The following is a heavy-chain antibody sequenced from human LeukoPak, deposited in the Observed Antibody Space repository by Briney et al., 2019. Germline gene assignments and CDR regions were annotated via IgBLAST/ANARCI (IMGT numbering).Heavy chain of an antibody. D-gene: IGHD3-10*02. CDR2: IWYDGSNK. CDR1: GFTFSTYG. Sequence: GGSLRLSCAASGFTFSTYGMHWVRQAPGKGLEWVAFIWYDGSNKYYADSVKGRFTISRDNSKDTLYLQMNSLRAEDTAVYNCAKDVRGGPYYNYVDVWGKGTTVTISS. J-gene: IGHJ6*03. CDR3: AKDVRGGPYYNYVDV. V-gene: IGHV3-30*02.